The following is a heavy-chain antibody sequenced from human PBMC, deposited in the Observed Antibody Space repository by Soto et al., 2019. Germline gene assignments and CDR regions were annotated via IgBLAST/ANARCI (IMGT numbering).Heavy chain of an antibody. Sequence: PSQTLSLTCVISGDSVSSTSAAWSWIRQSPSRGLEWLGRTYYRSKWYSDYAVSVKSRITISPDTSKNQYSLQLNSVTPEDTAVYYCARGSYYSGWVWGQGTLVTVSS. CDR1: GDSVSSTSAA. CDR3: ARGSYYSGWV. CDR2: TYYRSKWYS. V-gene: IGHV6-1*01. D-gene: IGHD6-19*01. J-gene: IGHJ4*02.